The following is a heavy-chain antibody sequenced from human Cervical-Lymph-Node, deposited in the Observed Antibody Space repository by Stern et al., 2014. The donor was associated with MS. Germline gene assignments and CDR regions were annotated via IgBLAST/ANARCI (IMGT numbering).Heavy chain of an antibody. J-gene: IGHJ4*02. Sequence: QLQLQEPAPGLVKPPETLPPTCTASGASTSSYYWNWIRQPPGQGLEWIGYSYCTVTTSYNPSRKGRVAISLDTSKNQFSLILRSVSAADTAVYYCARKSLSMDHYFDSWGQGTLVTVSS. CDR3: ARKSLSMDHYFDS. CDR1: GASTSSYY. D-gene: IGHD2-2*03. CDR2: SYCTVTT. V-gene: IGHV4-59*01.